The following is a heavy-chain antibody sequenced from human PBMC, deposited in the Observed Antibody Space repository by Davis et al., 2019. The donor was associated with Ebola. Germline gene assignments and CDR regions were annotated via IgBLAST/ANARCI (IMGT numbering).Heavy chain of an antibody. V-gene: IGHV5-51*03. Sequence: PAESLKISCQGSGYNFTNHWIGWVRQMPGTGLECMGIIYPGDSDTTYNPSFQGQVTISVDKSINTAYLQWSSLEASDSAMYYCARVNGYHYYMDVWGKGATVTVSS. CDR1: GYNFTNHW. CDR3: ARVNGYHYYMDV. CDR2: IYPGDSDT. J-gene: IGHJ6*03.